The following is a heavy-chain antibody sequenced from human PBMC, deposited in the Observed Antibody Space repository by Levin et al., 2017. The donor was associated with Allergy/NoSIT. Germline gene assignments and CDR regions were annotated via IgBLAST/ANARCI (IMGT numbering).Heavy chain of an antibody. CDR1: GFNFNSFW. D-gene: IGHD3-16*02. CDR3: AREEGWGYHYGMDV. V-gene: IGHV3-7*01. Sequence: SGGSLRLSCAASGFNFNSFWMTWVRQAPGKGLEWVANIERDGSQTYYVDSVKGRFTISRDNAKNSVYLQMNSLRVDDTAVYYCAREEGWGYHYGMDVWGQGTTVTVSS. CDR2: IERDGSQT. J-gene: IGHJ6*02.